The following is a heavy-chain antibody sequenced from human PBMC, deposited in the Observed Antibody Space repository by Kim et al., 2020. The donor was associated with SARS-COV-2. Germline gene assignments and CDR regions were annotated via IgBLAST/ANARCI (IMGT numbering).Heavy chain of an antibody. CDR2: ISGSGGST. V-gene: IGHV3-23*01. CDR3: AKDPLAGGYSYEESYGMDV. J-gene: IGHJ6*02. CDR1: GFTFSSYA. Sequence: GGSLRLSCAASGFTFSSYAMSWVRQAPGKGLEWVSAISGSGGSTYYADSVKGRFTISRDNSKNTLYLQMNSLRAEDTAVYYCAKDPLAGGYSYEESYGMDVWGQGTTVTVSS. D-gene: IGHD5-18*01.